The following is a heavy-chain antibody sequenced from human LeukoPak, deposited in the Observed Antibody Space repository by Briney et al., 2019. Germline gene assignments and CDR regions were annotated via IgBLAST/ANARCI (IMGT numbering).Heavy chain of an antibody. D-gene: IGHD2-15*01. CDR1: GFPLSSYT. Sequence: GGSLRLSCAASGFPLSSYTINWVRQAPGKGLEWVSYISSSGSAIYYVDSVKGRFTVSRDNAKNSLFLQMNSPRAEDTAVYYCVRVKGSYFDYWGQGALVTVSS. CDR2: ISSSGSAI. J-gene: IGHJ4*02. V-gene: IGHV3-48*01. CDR3: VRVKGSYFDY.